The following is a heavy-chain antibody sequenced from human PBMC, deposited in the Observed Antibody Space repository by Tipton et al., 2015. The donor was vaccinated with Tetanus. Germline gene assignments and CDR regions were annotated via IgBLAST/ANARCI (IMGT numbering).Heavy chain of an antibody. CDR3: ARLVRQWLVPEDY. CDR2: IIPIFGTT. CDR1: GGTFTFTKYA. V-gene: IGHV1-69*01. Sequence: QSGAEVKKPGSSVKVSCKASGGTFTFTKYALSWVRQAPGQGLEWVGGIIPIFGTTTSARKFQGRVTITADESTNTAYMELRSLRSDDTAVYYCARLVRQWLVPEDYWGQGTLVTVSS. J-gene: IGHJ4*02. D-gene: IGHD6-19*01.